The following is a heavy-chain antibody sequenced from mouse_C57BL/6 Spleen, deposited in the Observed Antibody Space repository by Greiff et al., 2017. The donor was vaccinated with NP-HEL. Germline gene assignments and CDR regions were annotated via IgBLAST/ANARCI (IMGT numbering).Heavy chain of an antibody. Sequence: EVQLQQSGPELVKPGDSVKISCKASGYSFTGYFMNWVMQSHGKSLEWIGRINPYNGDTFYNQKFKGKATLTVDKSSSTAHMELRSLTSEDSAVYYCARNGDYDGSLYAMDYWGQGTSVTVSS. CDR1: GYSFTGYF. CDR3: ARNGDYDGSLYAMDY. J-gene: IGHJ4*01. D-gene: IGHD2-4*01. CDR2: INPYNGDT. V-gene: IGHV1-20*01.